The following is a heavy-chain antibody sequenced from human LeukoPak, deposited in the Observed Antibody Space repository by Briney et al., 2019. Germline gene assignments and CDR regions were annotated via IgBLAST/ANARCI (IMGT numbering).Heavy chain of an antibody. CDR1: GGSISSSSYY. V-gene: IGHV4-39*01. D-gene: IGHD3-22*01. CDR3: ATDYYDSSGYPDYIDY. Sequence: SETLSLTCTVSGGSISSSSYYWGWIRQPPGKGLEWIGNIYYSGSTYYNPSLKRRVTIYVETSKNQFALKLSSVTAAGTAVYYCATDYYDSSGYPDYIDYWGQGTLVTVSS. J-gene: IGHJ4*02. CDR2: IYYSGST.